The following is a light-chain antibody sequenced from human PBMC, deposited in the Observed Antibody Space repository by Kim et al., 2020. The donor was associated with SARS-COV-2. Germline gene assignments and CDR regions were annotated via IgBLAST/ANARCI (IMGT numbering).Light chain of an antibody. J-gene: IGLJ2*01. V-gene: IGLV1-44*01. CDR3: ASWDDSLNGLV. CDR2: SND. Sequence: GQRINLSGSGSRSNIGSNTVNWYQQPPGTAPKLLIYSNDQRPSGVPDRFSGSKSGTSASLAISGLQSEDEADYYCASWDDSLNGLVFGGGTQLTVL. CDR1: RSNIGSNT.